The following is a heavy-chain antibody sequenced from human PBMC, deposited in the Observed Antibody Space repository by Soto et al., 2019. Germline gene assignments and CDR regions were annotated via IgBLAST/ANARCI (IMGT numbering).Heavy chain of an antibody. V-gene: IGHV3-72*01. CDR2: SRNKAKSYTT. CDR3: TRAARYYFDS. J-gene: IGHJ4*02. CDR1: GFTFSDHY. Sequence: EVQLVESGGGLVQPGESLRLSCAASGFTFSDHYMDWVRQAPGKGLEWVGRSRNKAKSYTTEYAASVKGRFTISREDSKNSLYLHMNSLKTEDTAVYYCTRAARYYFDSWGQGTLVTVSS.